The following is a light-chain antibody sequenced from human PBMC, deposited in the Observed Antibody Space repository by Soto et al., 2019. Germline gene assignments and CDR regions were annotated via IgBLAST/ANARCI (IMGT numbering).Light chain of an antibody. V-gene: IGLV2-23*01. CDR1: SSDVGTYNL. CDR3: TSFARGPTLV. J-gene: IGLJ3*02. CDR2: ATS. Sequence: QSVLTQPAAVSGSPGQSITISCTGTSSDVGTYNLVSWYQQYPGKAPKLMIYATSKRPSGVSNRFSGSKSGDTASLTISGLQAEDEADYYCTSFARGPTLVFGGGTKVTVL.